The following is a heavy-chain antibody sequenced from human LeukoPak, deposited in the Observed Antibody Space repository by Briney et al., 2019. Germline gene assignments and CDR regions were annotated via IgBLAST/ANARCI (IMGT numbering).Heavy chain of an antibody. CDR1: GYTFTGYY. V-gene: IGHV1-2*02. J-gene: IGHJ5*02. D-gene: IGHD2-2*01. CDR2: INPNSGGT. CDR3: AREVVVVPAANWFDP. Sequence: ASVKVSCKASGYTFTGYYMHWARQAPGQGLEWMGWINPNSGGTNYAQKFQGRVTMTRDTSISTAYMELSRLRSDDTAVYYCAREVVVVPAANWFDPWGQGTLVTVSS.